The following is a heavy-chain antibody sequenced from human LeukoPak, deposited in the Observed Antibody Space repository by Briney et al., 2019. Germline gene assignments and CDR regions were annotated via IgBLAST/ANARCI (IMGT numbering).Heavy chain of an antibody. J-gene: IGHJ4*02. V-gene: IGHV1-69*05. D-gene: IGHD2-8*01. CDR2: IIPIFGTA. Sequence: ASVKVSCKASGGTFSSYAISWVRQAPGQGLEWMGGIIPIFGTANYAQKFQGRVTITTDESTSTAYMELSSLRSEDTAVYYCARSDCTNGVCYKGFDYWGQGTLVTVSS. CDR3: ARSDCTNGVCYKGFDY. CDR1: GGTFSSYA.